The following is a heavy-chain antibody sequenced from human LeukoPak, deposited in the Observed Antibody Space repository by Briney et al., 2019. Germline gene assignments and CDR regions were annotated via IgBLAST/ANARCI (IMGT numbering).Heavy chain of an antibody. CDR3: ASRSIAAAGTGGY. V-gene: IGHV3-48*04. Sequence: GGSLRLSCAASGFSFSIYSLNWVRRAPGKGLEWVSYISHTGSTVSYADSVKGRFTISRDNAKNSLYLQMNSLRAEDTAVYYCASRSIAAAGTGGYWGQGTLVTVSS. J-gene: IGHJ4*02. CDR1: GFSFSIYS. CDR2: ISHTGSTV. D-gene: IGHD6-13*01.